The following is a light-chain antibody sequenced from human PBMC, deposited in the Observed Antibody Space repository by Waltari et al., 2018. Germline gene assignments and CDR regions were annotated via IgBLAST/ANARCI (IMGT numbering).Light chain of an antibody. V-gene: IGLV2-8*01. J-gene: IGLJ2*01. CDR2: EVS. CDR1: SSDIGDYNF. CDR3: SSYGGRNNLI. Sequence: QSALTQPPSASGSPGQSVTISCTGTSSDIGDYNFVSWYQQHPGKAPKLMIYEVSNLPAGVPDGLCGSKTAYTAPLTVTGRQSGDEAEYYCSSYGGRNNLIFGGGTKLTVL.